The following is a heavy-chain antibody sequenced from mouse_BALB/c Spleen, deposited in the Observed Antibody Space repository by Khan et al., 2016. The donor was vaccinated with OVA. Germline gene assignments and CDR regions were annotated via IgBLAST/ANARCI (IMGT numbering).Heavy chain of an antibody. CDR1: GFSLTNYG. V-gene: IGHV2-6-1*01. CDR3: ARQPYYHYNIMDY. Sequence: VQLQESGPGLVAPSQSLSITCTISGFSLTNYGVHWVRQPRGKGLEWLVVIWNDGNTAYNSALKSRLTISKDNSKSQVFLKMNSLQTDDTAMYFCARQPYYHYNIMDYWGQGTSVTVSS. CDR2: IWNDGNT. D-gene: IGHD2-10*01. J-gene: IGHJ4*01.